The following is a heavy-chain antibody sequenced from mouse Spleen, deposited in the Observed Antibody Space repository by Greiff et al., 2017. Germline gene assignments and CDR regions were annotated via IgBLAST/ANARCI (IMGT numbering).Heavy chain of an antibody. CDR2: INPNNGGT. CDR3: ARSGEAGGFAY. CDR1: GYTFTDYN. J-gene: IGHJ3*01. D-gene: IGHD3-1*01. V-gene: IGHV1-22*01. Sequence: EVQLQESGPELVKPGASVKMSCKASGYTFTDYNMHWVKQSHGKSLEWIGYINPNNGGTSYNQKFKGKATLTVNKSSSTAYMELRSLTSEDSAVYYCARSGEAGGFAYWGQGTLVTVSA.